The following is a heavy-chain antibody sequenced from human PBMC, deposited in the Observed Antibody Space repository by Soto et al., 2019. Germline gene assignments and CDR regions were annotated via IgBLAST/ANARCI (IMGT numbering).Heavy chain of an antibody. V-gene: IGHV3-15*07. CDR2: IKSKSDGATT. J-gene: IGHJ6*02. D-gene: IGHD2-15*01. CDR1: GLTFNNAW. CDR3: TTGGIRGSRWWYWGLDV. Sequence: EVQLVESGGGLVKPGGSLRLSCASSGLTFNNAWMNWVRQAPGKGLEWVGRIKSKSDGATTDYAAPVRGRFTISRDDSKNTVYLQMNSLNTEDTAFYYCTTGGIRGSRWWYWGLDVWGQGTKVTVSS.